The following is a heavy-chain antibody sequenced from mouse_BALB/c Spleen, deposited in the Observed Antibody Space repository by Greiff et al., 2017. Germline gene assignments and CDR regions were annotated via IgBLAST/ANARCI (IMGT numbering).Heavy chain of an antibody. V-gene: IGHV7-3*02. CDR1: GFTFTDYY. CDR2: ISNTANGYTT. Sequence: EVQLVQSGGGLVQPGGSLRFSCATSGFTFTDYYMRWVSQPPGKALEWLGFISNTANGYTTEYSVSVKGRFTISRDNSQSILYLQMNTLRAEDSAAYDCAREGSTTGGAMDYWGQGTSVTVSS. J-gene: IGHJ4*01. CDR3: AREGSTTGGAMDY. D-gene: IGHD1-1*01.